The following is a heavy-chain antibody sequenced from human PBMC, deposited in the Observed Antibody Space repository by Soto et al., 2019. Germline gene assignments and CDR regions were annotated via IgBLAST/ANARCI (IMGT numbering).Heavy chain of an antibody. CDR1: GFTFSSYA. Sequence: EVQLLESGVGLVQPGGSLRPSCAASGFTFSSYAMSWVRQAPGKGLEWVSAISGSGGSTYYADSGKGRFTISRDNTKYTLYLQMNSLRAEDTDVYFCAKVRISTFDYWGQGALVTVS. CDR3: AKVRISTFDY. CDR2: ISGSGGST. V-gene: IGHV3-23*01. J-gene: IGHJ4*02.